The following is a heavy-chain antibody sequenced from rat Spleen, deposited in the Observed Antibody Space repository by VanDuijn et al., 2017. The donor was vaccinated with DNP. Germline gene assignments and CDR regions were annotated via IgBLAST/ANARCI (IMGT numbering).Heavy chain of an antibody. CDR3: TRQRWYYSGEGMDY. V-gene: IGHV5S13*01. D-gene: IGHD1-1*01. CDR1: GFTFMNYG. CDR2: VNNGGDKI. Sequence: EVKLVESGGGLVQPGRSLKLSCAASGFTFMNYGMAWVRQAPTKGLEWVAFVNNGGDKIYYRDSGKGRFTLSRDKAKDTQTLQMDNLRSEDTATYYCTRQRWYYSGEGMDYWGQGVMVTVSS. J-gene: IGHJ2*01.